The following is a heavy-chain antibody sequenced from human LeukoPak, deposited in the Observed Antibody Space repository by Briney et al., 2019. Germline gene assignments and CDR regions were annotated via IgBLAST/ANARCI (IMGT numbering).Heavy chain of an antibody. CDR3: ARVFHPTTVVTPAYFDY. CDR1: GGSISSYY. CDR2: IYYSGST. D-gene: IGHD4-23*01. V-gene: IGHV4-59*12. Sequence: SETLSLTCTVSGGSISSYYWSWIRQPPGKGLEWIGYIYYSGSTNYNPSLKSRVTISVDTSKNQFSLKLSSVTAADTAVYYCARVFHPTTVVTPAYFDYWGQGTLVTVSS. J-gene: IGHJ4*02.